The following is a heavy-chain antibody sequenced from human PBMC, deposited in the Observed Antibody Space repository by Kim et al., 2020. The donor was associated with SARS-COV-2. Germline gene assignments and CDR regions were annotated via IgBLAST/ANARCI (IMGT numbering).Heavy chain of an antibody. D-gene: IGHD5-18*01. CDR2: MNPNSGNT. V-gene: IGHV1-8*02. J-gene: IGHJ4*02. Sequence: ASVKVSCKASGYTFSNYDMNWVRQATGQGLEWMGWMNPNSGNTGYAQKFQGRVTMTRDSSMSTAYMELSSLRSEDTAVYYCARVSRAGADRARYFDSRGQGTLVTLSS. CDR1: GYTFSNYD. CDR3: ARVSRAGADRARYFDS.